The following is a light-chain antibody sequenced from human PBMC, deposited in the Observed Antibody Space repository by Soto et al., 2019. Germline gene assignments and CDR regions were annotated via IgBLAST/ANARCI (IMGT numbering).Light chain of an antibody. CDR3: SSYAGGNNVV. V-gene: IGLV2-8*01. CDR2: EVS. J-gene: IGLJ2*01. Sequence: QSVLTQPPSASGSPGQSVTISCTGTSSDVGGDNYVSWYQQHPGKAPKLMIYEVSKRPSGVPDRFSGSKSGNTASLTVSGLQAEDEADYYCSSYAGGNNVVFGGGTTLTVL. CDR1: SSDVGGDNY.